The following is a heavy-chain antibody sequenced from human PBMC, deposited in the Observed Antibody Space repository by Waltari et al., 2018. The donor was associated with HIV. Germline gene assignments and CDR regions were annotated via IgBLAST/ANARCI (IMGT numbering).Heavy chain of an antibody. V-gene: IGHV1-18*01. CDR3: AKRTHVEGTLAGAD. D-gene: IGHD1-1*01. Sequence: QVLLVQSGPEVKKPGASVTLSCETSGFTFTNFGITWVRQAPGQGLEWMGWIRGDSRYKDYGQKGQDRITMTTDSSTRTAYMELRSLRSDDTAVYYCAKRTHVEGTLAGADGGQGTLVTVSS. CDR2: IRGDSRYK. J-gene: IGHJ1*01. CDR1: GFTFTNFG.